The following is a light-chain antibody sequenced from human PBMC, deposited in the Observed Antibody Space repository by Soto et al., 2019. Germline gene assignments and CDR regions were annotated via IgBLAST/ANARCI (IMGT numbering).Light chain of an antibody. CDR1: SSNIGSNY. Sequence: QSVLTQPPSASGTPGQRVNISCSGSSSNIGSNYVYWYRQFPGTAPKLLIQRNNQRPSGVPARFSGSKSGTSASLAISGLRSEDKADYYCGGWDDSLSGPVFGGGTKLTVL. J-gene: IGLJ2*01. V-gene: IGLV1-47*01. CDR3: GGWDDSLSGPV. CDR2: RNN.